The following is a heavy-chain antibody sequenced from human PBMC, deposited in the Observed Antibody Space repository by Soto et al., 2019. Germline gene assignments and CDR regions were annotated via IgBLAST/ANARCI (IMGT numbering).Heavy chain of an antibody. CDR2: IYYSGST. Sequence: SETLSLTCTVSGGSISSGGYYWSWIRQHPGKGLEWIGYIYYSGSTYYNPSLKSRVTISVDTSKNQFSLKLSSVTAADTAVYYCARARPSVLMVYAIPNHFGYWGQGTLVTVSS. J-gene: IGHJ4*02. D-gene: IGHD2-8*01. CDR1: GGSISSGGYY. CDR3: ARARPSVLMVYAIPNHFGY. V-gene: IGHV4-31*03.